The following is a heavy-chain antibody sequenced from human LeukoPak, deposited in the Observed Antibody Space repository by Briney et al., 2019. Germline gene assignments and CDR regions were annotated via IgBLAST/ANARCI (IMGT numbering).Heavy chain of an antibody. CDR2: IYHSGST. J-gene: IGHJ4*02. D-gene: IGHD3-22*01. Sequence: SQTLSLTCAVSGGSISSGGYSWSWIRQPPGKGLEWIGYIYHSGSTYYNPSLKSRVTISVDRSKNQFSLKLSSVTAADTAAYYCARAVFDSSGYYQDYWGQGTLVTVSS. V-gene: IGHV4-30-2*01. CDR1: GGSISSGGYS. CDR3: ARAVFDSSGYYQDY.